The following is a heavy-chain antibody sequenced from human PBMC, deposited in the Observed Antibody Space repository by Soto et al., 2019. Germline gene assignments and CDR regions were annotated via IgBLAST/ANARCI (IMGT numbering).Heavy chain of an antibody. D-gene: IGHD2-2*01. J-gene: IGHJ4*02. CDR3: ASRSPALDY. CDR2: IWHDGRNK. Sequence: QVQLVESGGGVVQPGRSLRLSCAASGFTFSSFGMHWVRQAPGKGLEWVAVIWHDGRNKYYADFVKGRFPISRDNSKNTLYLQMNSLRAEDTAVYYCASRSPALDYWGQGTLVTVSS. V-gene: IGHV3-33*01. CDR1: GFTFSSFG.